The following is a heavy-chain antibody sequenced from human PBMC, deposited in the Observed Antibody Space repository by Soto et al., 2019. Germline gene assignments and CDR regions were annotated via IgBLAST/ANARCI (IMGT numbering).Heavy chain of an antibody. D-gene: IGHD3-3*02. Sequence: ASVKVSCKASGYSFFSYYIHWVRQAPGQGLEWMGRFLASGGNTDYALRFRGRVSMTRDTSSTNTVSLELTSLTSDDTAVYYCARVGATIFGVIDSWGQGTRVTVSS. J-gene: IGHJ4*02. CDR1: GYSFFSYY. CDR3: ARVGATIFGVIDS. V-gene: IGHV1-46*01. CDR2: FLASGGNT.